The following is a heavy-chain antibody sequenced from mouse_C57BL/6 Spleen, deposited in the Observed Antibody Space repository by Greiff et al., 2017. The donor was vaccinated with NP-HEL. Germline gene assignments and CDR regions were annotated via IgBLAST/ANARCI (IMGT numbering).Heavy chain of an antibody. CDR1: GYTFTSYW. CDR3: ARASYFDY. CDR2: INPSSGST. J-gene: IGHJ2*01. Sequence: VQLQQSGAELAKPGASVKLSCKASGYTFTSYWMHWVKQRPGQGLEWIGYINPSSGSTKYNQKFKDKATLTADKSSTTSYMQLSSLTYEDSAVYYCARASYFDYWGQGTTLTVSS. V-gene: IGHV1-7*01.